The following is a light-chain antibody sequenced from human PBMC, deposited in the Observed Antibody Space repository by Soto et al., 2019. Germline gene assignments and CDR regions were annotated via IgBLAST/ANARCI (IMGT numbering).Light chain of an antibody. CDR2: YDD. CDR3: AAWDDSLNGWV. CDR1: SSNIGNNA. J-gene: IGLJ3*02. Sequence: QAVVTQPPSVSEAPRQRVTISCSGSSSNIGNNAVNWYQYLPGKAPKLLIYYDDLLPSGVSDRFSSSKSGTSASLAISGLQSEDEADYSCAAWDDSLNGWVFGGGTELTVL. V-gene: IGLV1-36*01.